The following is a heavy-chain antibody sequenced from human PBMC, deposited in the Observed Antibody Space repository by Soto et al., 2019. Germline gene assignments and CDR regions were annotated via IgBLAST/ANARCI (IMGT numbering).Heavy chain of an antibody. D-gene: IGHD3-3*01. CDR2: INHSGRT. CDR1: GGSFSDYY. J-gene: IGHJ6*02. Sequence: SETLSLTCAVYGGSFSDYYWSWIRQSPGKGLEWIGEINHSGRTDYNPSLKTRVTISVDRSMNQFSLNLGSVTAADTAVYYCAREIFPYGMDVWGPGTTVTVSS. CDR3: AREIFPYGMDV. V-gene: IGHV4-34*01.